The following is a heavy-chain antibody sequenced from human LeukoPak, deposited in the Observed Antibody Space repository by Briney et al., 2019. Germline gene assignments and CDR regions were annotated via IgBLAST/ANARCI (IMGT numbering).Heavy chain of an antibody. CDR2: ISSISSTI. V-gene: IGHV3-48*01. CDR3: ARESYDYVWGSYRYTTDYYYYMDV. CDR1: GFTFSSYS. D-gene: IGHD3-16*02. Sequence: GGSLRLSCAASGFTFSSYSMNWVRQAPGKGLEWVSYISSISSTIYYADSVKGRFTISRDNAKNSLYLQMNSLRAEDTAVYYCARESYDYVWGSYRYTTDYYYYMDVWGKGTTVTVSS. J-gene: IGHJ6*03.